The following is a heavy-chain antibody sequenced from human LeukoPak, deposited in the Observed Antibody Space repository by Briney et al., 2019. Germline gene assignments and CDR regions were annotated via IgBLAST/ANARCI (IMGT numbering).Heavy chain of an antibody. CDR2: IIPILGIA. CDR3: AREVTLGSAPFDP. Sequence: SVKVSCKASGGTFSSYAISWVRQAPGQGLEWMGRIIPILGIANYAQKFQGRATITADKSTSTAYMELSSLRSEDTAVYYCAREVTLGSAPFDPWGQGTLVTVSS. J-gene: IGHJ5*02. D-gene: IGHD7-27*01. V-gene: IGHV1-69*04. CDR1: GGTFSSYA.